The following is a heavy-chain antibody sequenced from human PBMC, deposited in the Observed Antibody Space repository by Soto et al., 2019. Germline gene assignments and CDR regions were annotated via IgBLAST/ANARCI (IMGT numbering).Heavy chain of an antibody. CDR1: GGTFSSYA. D-gene: IGHD3-22*01. CDR2: IIPIFGTA. J-gene: IGHJ2*01. V-gene: IGHV1-69*13. CDR3: ADTKNYYDSSGYYSNVNWYFDL. Sequence: SVKVSFKASGGTFSSYAISWVRQAPGQGLEWMPGIIPIFGTANYAQKFQGRVTITADESTSTAYMELSSLRSEDTAVYYCADTKNYYDSSGYYSNVNWYFDLWGRGTMVTVSS.